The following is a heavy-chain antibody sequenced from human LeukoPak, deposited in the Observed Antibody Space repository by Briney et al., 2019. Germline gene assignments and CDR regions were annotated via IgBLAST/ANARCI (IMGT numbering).Heavy chain of an antibody. Sequence: ASVKVSCKASGYTFTGYYMHWVRQAPGQGLEWMGRINPNSGGTNYAQKFQGRVTMTRDTSISTAYMELSRLRSDDTAVYYCAKDYGDFLRPLYYFDYWGQGTLVTVSS. V-gene: IGHV1-2*06. CDR3: AKDYGDFLRPLYYFDY. D-gene: IGHD4-17*01. J-gene: IGHJ4*02. CDR1: GYTFTGYY. CDR2: INPNSGGT.